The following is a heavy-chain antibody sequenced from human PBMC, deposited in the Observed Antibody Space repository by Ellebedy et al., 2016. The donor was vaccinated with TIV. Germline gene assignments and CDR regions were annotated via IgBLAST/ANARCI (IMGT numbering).Heavy chain of an antibody. CDR1: GGTFSSYA. Sequence: AASVKVSCKASGGTFSSYAISWVRQAPGQGLEWMGGIIPIFGTANYAQKFQGRVTITRNTSISTAYMELSSLRSEDTAVYYCARGDPVLAHAFDIWGQGTMVTVSS. D-gene: IGHD2-21*01. CDR3: ARGDPVLAHAFDI. V-gene: IGHV1-69*05. CDR2: IIPIFGTA. J-gene: IGHJ3*02.